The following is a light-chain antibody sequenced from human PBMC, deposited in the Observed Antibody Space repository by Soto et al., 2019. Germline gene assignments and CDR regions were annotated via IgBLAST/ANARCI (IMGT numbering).Light chain of an antibody. J-gene: IGKJ1*01. Sequence: IQMTRSPSTLSATVGDRATITCRDSQSISSWLDWYQQNPGNAPKLLSPDACGLESGVPSRFSGSRSGTEFTLTIRRLQADDFANYHCQKYNSYSTFGQGTKVDIK. CDR1: QSISSW. CDR2: DAC. CDR3: QKYNSYST. V-gene: IGKV1-5*01.